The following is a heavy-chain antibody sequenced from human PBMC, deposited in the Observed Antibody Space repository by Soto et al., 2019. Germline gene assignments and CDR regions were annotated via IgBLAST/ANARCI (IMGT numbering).Heavy chain of an antibody. J-gene: IGHJ4*02. CDR3: AYSGDYVVGEYYFYY. D-gene: IGHD4-17*01. CDR2: IIPILGIA. Sequence: SVKVSCKGSGGTFSSYTISWVRQAPGQGLEWMGRIIPILGIANYAQKFQGRVTITADKSTSTAYMELSSLRSEDTAVYYCAYSGDYVVGEYYFYYWGQRTPVPVSS. CDR1: GGTFSSYT. V-gene: IGHV1-69*02.